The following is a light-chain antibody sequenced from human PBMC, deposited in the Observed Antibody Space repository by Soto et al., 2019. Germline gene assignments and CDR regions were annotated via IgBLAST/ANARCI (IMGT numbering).Light chain of an antibody. CDR1: SSDVGGYNY. CDR3: CSYRCTSTPWV. V-gene: IGLV2-14*03. CDR2: DVS. Sequence: QSVLTQPASVSASPGQSITISCTGTSSDVGGYNYVSWYQQHPGKAPKLMIYDVSDRPSGISNRFSASKSGNTASLTISGLQAEDEADYYCCSYRCTSTPWVFGTGTKATVL. J-gene: IGLJ1*01.